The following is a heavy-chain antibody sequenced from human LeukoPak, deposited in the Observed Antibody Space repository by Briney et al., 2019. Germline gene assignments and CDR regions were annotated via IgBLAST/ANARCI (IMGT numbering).Heavy chain of an antibody. CDR3: ARDQGYSSSWYYSYYYMDV. CDR2: INPNSGGT. V-gene: IGHV1-2*02. D-gene: IGHD6-13*01. Sequence: GASVKVSCKASGYTFTGYDMHWVRQAPGQGLEWMGWINPNSGGTNYAQKFQGRVTMTRDTSISTAYMELSRLRSDDTAVYYCARDQGYSSSWYYSYYYMDVWGKGTTVTVSS. J-gene: IGHJ6*03. CDR1: GYTFTGYD.